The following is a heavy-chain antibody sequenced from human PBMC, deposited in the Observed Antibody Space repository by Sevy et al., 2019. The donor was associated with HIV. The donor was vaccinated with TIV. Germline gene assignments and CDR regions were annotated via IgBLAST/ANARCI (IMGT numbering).Heavy chain of an antibody. CDR3: ARDFMGPTTFGTQFDY. CDR2: ISWDGHST. Sequence: GGSLRLSCLASGFALDGYTMHWVRQAPGKSLEWVSVISWDGHSTYYADSVKGRFTISRDNSKNSVFLQMDSLSTEDTAFYYCARDFMGPTTFGTQFDYWGQGTLVTVSS. J-gene: IGHJ4*02. D-gene: IGHD3-10*02. CDR1: GFALDGYT. V-gene: IGHV3-43*01.